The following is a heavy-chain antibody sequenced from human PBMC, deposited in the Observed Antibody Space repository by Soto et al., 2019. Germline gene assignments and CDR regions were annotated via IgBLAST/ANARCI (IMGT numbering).Heavy chain of an antibody. CDR1: GGSISSSSYY. J-gene: IGHJ4*02. D-gene: IGHD5-12*01. Sequence: SETLSLTCTVSGGSISSSSYYWGWIRQPPGKGLEWIGSIYYSGSTYYNPSLKSRVTISVDTSKNQFSLKLSSVTAADTAVYYCARLFGYDLPYYYFDYWGQGTLVTVSS. CDR2: IYYSGST. CDR3: ARLFGYDLPYYYFDY. V-gene: IGHV4-39*01.